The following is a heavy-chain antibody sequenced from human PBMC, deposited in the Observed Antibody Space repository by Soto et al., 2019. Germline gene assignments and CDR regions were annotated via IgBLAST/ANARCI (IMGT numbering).Heavy chain of an antibody. V-gene: IGHV4-39*01. D-gene: IGHD6-19*01. J-gene: IGHJ5*02. CDR1: GCSISSSRCH. CDR3: ARHYSSGWYVWFDP. Sequence: SETLSLTCTFSGCSISSSRCHWGWIRQPPGKGLEWIGSINYSGTTYYNPSLKSRVTISEDTSKNQFSLKLSSVTAADTAVYYCARHYSSGWYVWFDPWGQGTLVTVSS. CDR2: INYSGTT.